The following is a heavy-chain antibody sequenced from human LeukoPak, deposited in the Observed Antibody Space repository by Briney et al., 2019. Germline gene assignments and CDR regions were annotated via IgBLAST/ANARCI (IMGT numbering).Heavy chain of an antibody. D-gene: IGHD2-2*01. CDR2: TYMSGNT. V-gene: IGHV4-4*07. Sequence: SETLSLTCTVSGGSISAYYWTWIRQPAGEGLEWIGRTYMSGNTHYNPSLKSRVTMSVDTSKNQFSLQLSSVTAADTAVYYCAREPYCASTSCFHMDVSGKGATVTVSS. CDR3: AREPYCASTSCFHMDV. CDR1: GGSISAYY. J-gene: IGHJ6*03.